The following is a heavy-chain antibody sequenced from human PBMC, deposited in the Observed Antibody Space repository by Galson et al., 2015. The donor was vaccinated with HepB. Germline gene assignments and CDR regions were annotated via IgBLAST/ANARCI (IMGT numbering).Heavy chain of an antibody. V-gene: IGHV3-30*02. J-gene: IGHJ3*02. CDR1: GFTLSSYG. CDR2: IRYDGSNK. D-gene: IGHD3-10*01. CDR3: AKTKTVLLWFGELTNDAFDI. Sequence: SLRLSCAASGFTLSSYGMHWVRQAPGKGLEWVAFIRYDGSNKYYADSVKGRFTISRDNSKNTLYLQMNSLRAEDTAVYYCAKTKTVLLWFGELTNDAFDIWGQGTMVTVSS.